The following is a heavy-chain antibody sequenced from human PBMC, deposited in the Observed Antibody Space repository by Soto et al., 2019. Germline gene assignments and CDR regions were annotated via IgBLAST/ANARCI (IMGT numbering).Heavy chain of an antibody. J-gene: IGHJ4*02. V-gene: IGHV4-31*11. CDR3: ARTMVVGHLLYYFAY. CDR1: GGSFSGYY. CDR2: IYYSGST. Sequence: SETLSLTCAVYGGSFSGYYWSWIRQHPGKGLEWIGYIYYSGSTYYNPSLKSRVTISVDTSKNQFSLKLSSVTAADTAVYYCARTMVVGHLLYYFAYWGQGSLVTVSS. D-gene: IGHD2-15*01.